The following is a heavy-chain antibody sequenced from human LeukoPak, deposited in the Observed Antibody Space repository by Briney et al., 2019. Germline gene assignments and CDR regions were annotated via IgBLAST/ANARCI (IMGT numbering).Heavy chain of an antibody. CDR3: VRARSSWTGAFDY. Sequence: GRSLRLSCAASGFTFSSYAMHWVRQAPGKGLEWVAVISYDGSNKYYADSVKGRFTISRDNSKNTLYLQMNSLRAEDTAVYYCVRARSSWTGAFDYWGQGTLVTVSS. CDR1: GFTFSSYA. D-gene: IGHD6-13*01. J-gene: IGHJ4*02. V-gene: IGHV3-30*04. CDR2: ISYDGSNK.